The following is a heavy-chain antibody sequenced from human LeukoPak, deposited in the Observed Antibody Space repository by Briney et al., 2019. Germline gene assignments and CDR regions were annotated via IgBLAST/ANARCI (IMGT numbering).Heavy chain of an antibody. CDR2: IYIGGST. CDR3: ARLMTMEGFQR. Sequence: GGSLRLSCAASGFTVSSNYMSWVRQAAGKGLEWVSVIYIGGSTFYADSVKGRYTISRDNSKNTLYLQMNSLRAEDTAVYYCARLMTMEGFQRWGQGTLVTVSS. J-gene: IGHJ1*01. D-gene: IGHD4/OR15-4a*01. CDR1: GFTVSSNY. V-gene: IGHV3-53*01.